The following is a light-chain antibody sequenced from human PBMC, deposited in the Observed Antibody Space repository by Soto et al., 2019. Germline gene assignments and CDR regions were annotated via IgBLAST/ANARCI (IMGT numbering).Light chain of an antibody. CDR1: QGIRDD. J-gene: IGKJ1*01. Sequence: ASQMTQSPSSLSASVGDRVTITCRASQGIRDDLGWYQQKPGKATKLLIYSASSLQSGVPSRFSGSGSGTDFTLTISSLQPEDFATYYCLQDYNYPGTFGQGTRVDIK. CDR2: SAS. CDR3: LQDYNYPGT. V-gene: IGKV1-6*01.